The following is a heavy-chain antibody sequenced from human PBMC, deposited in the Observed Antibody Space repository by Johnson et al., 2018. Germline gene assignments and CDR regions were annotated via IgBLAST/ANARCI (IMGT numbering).Heavy chain of an antibody. CDR3: AKDGNWNDDPTLYYYYYMDV. CDR1: GGTFSSYV. CDR2: MNPNSGNT. Sequence: QVQLVESGAEVKKPGSSVKVSCKASGGTFSSYVINWVRQATGQGLEWMGWMNPNSGNTGYAQKFQGRVTMTRNTSISTAYMELSSLRSEDTAVYYCAKDGNWNDDPTLYYYYYMDVWGKGTTVTVSS. J-gene: IGHJ6*03. D-gene: IGHD1-1*01. V-gene: IGHV1-8*02.